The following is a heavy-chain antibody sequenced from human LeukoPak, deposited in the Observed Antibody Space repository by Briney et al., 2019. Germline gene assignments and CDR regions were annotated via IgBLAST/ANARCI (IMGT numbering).Heavy chain of an antibody. D-gene: IGHD3-10*01. J-gene: IGHJ4*02. CDR2: MNPNSGNT. CDR3: ARGPPARGSGSYRGDY. Sequence: ASVKVSCKASGYTFTSYDINWVRQATGQGLEWMGWMNPNSGNTGYAQKFQGRVTMTRNTSISTAYMELSSLRSEDTAVYYCARGPPARGSGSYRGDYWGQGTLVTVSS. V-gene: IGHV1-8*01. CDR1: GYTFTSYD.